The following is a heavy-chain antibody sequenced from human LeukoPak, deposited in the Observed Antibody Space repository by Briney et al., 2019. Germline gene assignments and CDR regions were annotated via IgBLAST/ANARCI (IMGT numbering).Heavy chain of an antibody. CDR3: ARHYCSSISCGFDY. J-gene: IGHJ4*02. CDR2: VSSSSSTI. D-gene: IGHD2-2*01. CDR1: GFTFSSYS. V-gene: IGHV3-48*02. Sequence: AGGSLRLSCAASGFTFSSYSMNWVRQAPGKGLEWVSYVSSSSSTIYYADSVKGRFTISRDNAKNSLYLQMNSLRDEDTAVYYCARHYCSSISCGFDYWGQGTLVTVSS.